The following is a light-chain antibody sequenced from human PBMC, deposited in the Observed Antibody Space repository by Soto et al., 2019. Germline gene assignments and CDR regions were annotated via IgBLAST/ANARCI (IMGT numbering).Light chain of an antibody. J-gene: IGLJ1*01. Sequence: QSVLTQPASVSGSPGQSITISCSGTSRDIGAYNLVSWYQQPPGKAPKLLIYEVRNRPSGISYRFSGSKSGTTASLTISGLQAEDEADYYCNSFRVSHLYVFGTGTKVTVL. CDR2: EVR. CDR3: NSFRVSHLYV. V-gene: IGLV2-14*01. CDR1: SRDIGAYNL.